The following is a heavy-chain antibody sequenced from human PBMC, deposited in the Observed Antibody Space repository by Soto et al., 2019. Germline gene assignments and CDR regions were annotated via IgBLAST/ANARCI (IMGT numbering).Heavy chain of an antibody. J-gene: IGHJ5*02. Sequence: PGGSLRLSCAASGFTFSSYGMHWVRQAPGKGLEWVAVIWYDGSNKYYADSVKGRFTISRDNSKNTLYLQMNSLRAEDTAVYYCARDYSDGSSWCFDPWGQGTLVTVSS. V-gene: IGHV3-33*01. D-gene: IGHD6-13*01. CDR3: ARDYSDGSSWCFDP. CDR1: GFTFSSYG. CDR2: IWYDGSNK.